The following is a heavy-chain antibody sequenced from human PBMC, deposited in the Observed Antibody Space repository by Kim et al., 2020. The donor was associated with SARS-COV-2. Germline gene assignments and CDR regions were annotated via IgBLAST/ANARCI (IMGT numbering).Heavy chain of an antibody. J-gene: IGHJ4*02. Sequence: GKGRFTISRDNSKNTLYLQMNSLRAEDTAVYYCAKRYAIFGVVISPGDYWGQGTLVTVSS. D-gene: IGHD3-3*01. V-gene: IGHV3-23*01. CDR3: AKRYAIFGVVISPGDY.